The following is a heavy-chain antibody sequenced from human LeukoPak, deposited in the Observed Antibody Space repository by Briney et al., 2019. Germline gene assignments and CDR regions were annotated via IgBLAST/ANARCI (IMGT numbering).Heavy chain of an antibody. D-gene: IGHD6-13*01. CDR1: GFTFSSYA. J-gene: IGHJ4*02. CDR2: ISGSGGST. CDR3: ARGLGGYTSSQAY. Sequence: PGGSLRLSCAASGFTFSSYAMSWVRQAPGKGLEWVSAISGSGGSTYYADSVKGRFTISRDNSKDTLYLQMNSLRAEDTAVYYCARGLGGYTSSQAYWGRGTLVTVSS. V-gene: IGHV3-23*01.